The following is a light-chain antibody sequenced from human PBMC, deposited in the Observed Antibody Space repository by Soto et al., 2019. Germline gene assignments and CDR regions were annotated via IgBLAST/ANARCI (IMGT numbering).Light chain of an antibody. CDR3: HQYGSSPQT. CDR1: QSVTNN. CDR2: SAS. J-gene: IGKJ4*01. V-gene: IGKV3-15*01. Sequence: EIVMTQSPATLSVSPGERATLSCRASQSVTNNLAWYQQKPGQPPRLLIYSASTRASGIPARFSGSGSGTDFTLTISRLEPEDFAVYFCHQYGSSPQTFGGGTKVEIK.